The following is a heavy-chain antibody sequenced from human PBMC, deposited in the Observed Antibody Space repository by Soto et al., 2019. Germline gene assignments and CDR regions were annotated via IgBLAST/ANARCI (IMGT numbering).Heavy chain of an antibody. J-gene: IGHJ5*02. V-gene: IGHV4-31*03. Sequence: VQLQESGPGLVKPSQTLSLTCTVSGGSISSGGYYWNWIRQHPGKGLEWIGYIYYIGSTYYNPSLESRVTIPLDTSKNHFSLKLSSVTAADTAVYYCARSVFPWGQGTLVTVSS. CDR3: ARSVFP. CDR1: GGSISSGGYY. CDR2: IYYIGST.